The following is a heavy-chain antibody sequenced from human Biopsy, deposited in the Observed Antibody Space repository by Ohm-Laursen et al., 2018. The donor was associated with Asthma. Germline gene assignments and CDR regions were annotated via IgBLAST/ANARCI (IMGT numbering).Heavy chain of an antibody. Sequence: GSLRLSCAASGFSFSDYYMTWMRQAPGKGLEWVSSISSSGSTTYPAESVKGRFTISRDNAQKSLFLQMGSLRAEDTAIYYCARLPYGSGSFFDFWGQGTLVTVAS. J-gene: IGHJ4*02. CDR1: GFSFSDYY. CDR2: ISSSGSTT. D-gene: IGHD3-10*01. V-gene: IGHV3-11*01. CDR3: ARLPYGSGSFFDF.